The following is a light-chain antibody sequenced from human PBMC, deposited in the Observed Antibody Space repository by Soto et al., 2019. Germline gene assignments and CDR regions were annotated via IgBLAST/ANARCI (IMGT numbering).Light chain of an antibody. CDR3: LLDYAYSWA. Sequence: IQLTRSPCSLSASVGDRATISCRTSQGISSALGWYQQKPGKVPKLLIYAASTLHSGVPSRFSGSGFGTDFTLTINSLQPEDFAIYYCLLDYAYSWAFGQGTKVDNK. J-gene: IGKJ1*01. CDR1: QGISSA. CDR2: AAS. V-gene: IGKV1-6*01.